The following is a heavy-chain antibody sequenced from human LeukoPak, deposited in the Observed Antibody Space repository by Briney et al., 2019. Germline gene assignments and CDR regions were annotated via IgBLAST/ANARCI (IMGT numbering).Heavy chain of an antibody. J-gene: IGHJ6*02. V-gene: IGHV3-9*01. CDR3: AKDATGADGMDV. CDR2: ISWNSGSI. D-gene: IGHD7-27*01. CDR1: GFTFDDYA. Sequence: GGSLRLSCEASGFTFDDYAMHWVRQAPGKGLEWVSGISWNSGSIGYADSVKGRFTISRDNAKNSLYLQMNSLRAEDTALYYCAKDATGADGMDVWGQGTTVTVSS.